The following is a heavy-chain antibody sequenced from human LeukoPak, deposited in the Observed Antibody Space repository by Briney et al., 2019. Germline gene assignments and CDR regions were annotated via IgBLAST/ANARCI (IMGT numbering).Heavy chain of an antibody. V-gene: IGHV4-30-2*01. CDR3: ARSYGSGSYSYYFDY. CDR2: IYHSGST. Sequence: SETPSLTCAVSGGSISSGGYSWSWIRQPPGKGLEWIGYIYHSGSTYYNPSLKSRVTISVDRSKNQFSLKLSSVTAADTAVYYCARSYGSGSYSYYFDYWGQGTLVTVSS. J-gene: IGHJ4*02. D-gene: IGHD3-10*01. CDR1: GGSISSGGYS.